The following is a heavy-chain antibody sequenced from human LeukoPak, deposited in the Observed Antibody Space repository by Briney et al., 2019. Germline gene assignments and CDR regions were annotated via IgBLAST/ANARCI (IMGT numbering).Heavy chain of an antibody. CDR2: ISSSSSYI. V-gene: IGHV3-21*01. D-gene: IGHD6-13*01. CDR3: ARRLQPTRTSDAFDI. CDR1: GFTFSSYS. J-gene: IGHJ3*02. Sequence: GGSLRLSCAASGFTFSSYSMNWVRQAPGKGLEWVSSISSSSSYIYYADSVKGRFTISRDNAKNSLYLQMNSLRAEDTAVYYCARRLQPTRTSDAFDIWGQGTMVTVSS.